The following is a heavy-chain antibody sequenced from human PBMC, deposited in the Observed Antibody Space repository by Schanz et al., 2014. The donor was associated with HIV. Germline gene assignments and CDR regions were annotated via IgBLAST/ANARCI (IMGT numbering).Heavy chain of an antibody. V-gene: IGHV1-2*02. CDR3: ARDRGSISWMGRAFDI. J-gene: IGHJ3*02. CDR1: GYTFSGYY. D-gene: IGHD2-2*01. CDR2: MNPNSGVT. Sequence: QVSLVQSGAEVKKPGASVRVSCEASGYTFSGYYIHWVRQAPGQGLEWMGWMNPNSGVTEDAQKFQGRVTMTRDTSISTAYMEVSRLRSDDTAVYYCARDRGSISWMGRAFDIWGQGTMVTVSS.